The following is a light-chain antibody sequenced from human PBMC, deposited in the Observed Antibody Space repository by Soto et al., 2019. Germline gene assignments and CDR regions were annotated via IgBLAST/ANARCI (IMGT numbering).Light chain of an antibody. CDR1: QNISNY. Sequence: IVLTQSPATLSLSPGKRATLSCRASQNISNYLIWYQQKPGQAPRLLIYDASSRATGIPARFSGSGSGTEFNLTISSLQSEDFAVYFCQQYDDWLRLTFGGGTKVDIK. V-gene: IGKV3D-15*01. J-gene: IGKJ4*01. CDR3: QQYDDWLRLT. CDR2: DAS.